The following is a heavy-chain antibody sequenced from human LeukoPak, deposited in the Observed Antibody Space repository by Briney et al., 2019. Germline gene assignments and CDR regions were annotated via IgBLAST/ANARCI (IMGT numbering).Heavy chain of an antibody. CDR1: GGTFSSYA. CDR2: IIPIFGTA. V-gene: IGHV1-69*05. D-gene: IGHD6-13*01. Sequence: ASVKVSCKASGGTFSSYAISWVRQAPGQGLEWMGGIIPIFGTANYAQKFQGRVTITTDESTSTAYMELSRLRSDDTAVYYCARDSSKHRNYYYYYYMDVWGKGTTVTVSS. J-gene: IGHJ6*03. CDR3: ARDSSKHRNYYYYYYMDV.